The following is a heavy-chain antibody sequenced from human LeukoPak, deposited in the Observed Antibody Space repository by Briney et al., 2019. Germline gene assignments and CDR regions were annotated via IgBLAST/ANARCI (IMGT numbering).Heavy chain of an antibody. CDR3: AREKSHNLDVHY. J-gene: IGHJ4*02. CDR2: GDHSGTT. Sequence: SETLSLTCTVSGYSISRGYLCGWLRQPPGKGLEWIGTGDHSGTTSYNPSLMSRVTISIDTSKNQVSLNLRSVTAADTAVYYCAREKSHNLDVHYWGQGTLVSVPS. CDR1: GYSISRGYL. D-gene: IGHD3-10*02. V-gene: IGHV4-38-2*02.